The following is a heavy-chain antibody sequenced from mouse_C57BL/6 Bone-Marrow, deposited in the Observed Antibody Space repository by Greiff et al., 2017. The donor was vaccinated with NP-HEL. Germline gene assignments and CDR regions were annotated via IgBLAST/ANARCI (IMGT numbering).Heavy chain of an antibody. CDR2: INYDGSST. CDR3: ARGGDYDGFAY. Sequence: EVQVVESEGGLVQPGSSMKLSCTASGFTSSDYYMAWVRQVPEKGLEWVANINYDGSSTYYLDSLKSRFIISRDNAKNILYLQMSSLKSEDTATYYCARGGDYDGFAYWGQGTLVTVSA. D-gene: IGHD2-4*01. CDR1: GFTSSDYY. J-gene: IGHJ3*01. V-gene: IGHV5-16*01.